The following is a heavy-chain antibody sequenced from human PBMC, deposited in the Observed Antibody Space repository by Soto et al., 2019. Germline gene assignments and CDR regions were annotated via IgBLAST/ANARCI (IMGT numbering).Heavy chain of an antibody. V-gene: IGHV3-64*04. CDR2: ITSDGDST. CDR3: ARDADY. Sequence: GGSLRLSCSVSGFTFSNYAMHWVRQAPGEGLEYVSGITSDGDSTYHADSVKGRFNISRDNSKNTLYLQMNSLRAEDTAVYYCARDADYWGEGNLVTVS. J-gene: IGHJ4*02. CDR1: GFTFSNYA.